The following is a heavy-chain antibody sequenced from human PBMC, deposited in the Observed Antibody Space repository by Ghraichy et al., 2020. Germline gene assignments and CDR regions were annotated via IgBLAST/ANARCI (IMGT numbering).Heavy chain of an antibody. Sequence: ASVKFSCKASGYTFTSYGISWVRQAPGQGLEWMGWISAYNGNTNYAQKLQGRVTMTTDTSTSTAYMELRSLRSDDTAVYYCARGATTYYDFWSGYYMGYYFDYWGQGTLVTVSS. CDR3: ARGATTYYDFWSGYYMGYYFDY. D-gene: IGHD3-3*01. CDR1: GYTFTSYG. CDR2: ISAYNGNT. V-gene: IGHV1-18*01. J-gene: IGHJ4*02.